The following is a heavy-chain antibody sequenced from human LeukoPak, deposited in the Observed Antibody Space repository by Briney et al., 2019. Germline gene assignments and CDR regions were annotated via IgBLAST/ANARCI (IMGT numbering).Heavy chain of an antibody. CDR3: AKVASFNCGGDCFDY. Sequence: GGSLRLSCAASGFTFSSHGMHWVRQAPGKGLEWVAFIRYDGSSKYYSDSVKGRFTISRDNSKNTLYLRVNSLRGEDTAEYYCAKVASFNCGGDCFDYWGQGTLDTVSS. CDR2: IRYDGSSK. J-gene: IGHJ4*02. V-gene: IGHV3-30*02. D-gene: IGHD2-21*01. CDR1: GFTFSSHG.